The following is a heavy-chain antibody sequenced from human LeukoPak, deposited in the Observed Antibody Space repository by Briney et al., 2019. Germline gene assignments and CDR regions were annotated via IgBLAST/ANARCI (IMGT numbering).Heavy chain of an antibody. D-gene: IGHD3-3*01. V-gene: IGHV3-49*03. CDR3: TRVSEHDFWSGYYGAFDT. J-gene: IGHJ3*02. CDR1: GFTFGDYA. Sequence: GGSLRLSCTASGFTFGDYAMSWFRQAPGKGLEWVGFIRSKAYGGTTEYAASVKGRFTISRDDSKSIAYLQMNSLKTEDTAVYYCTRVSEHDFWSGYYGAFDTWGQGTMVTVSS. CDR2: IRSKAYGGTT.